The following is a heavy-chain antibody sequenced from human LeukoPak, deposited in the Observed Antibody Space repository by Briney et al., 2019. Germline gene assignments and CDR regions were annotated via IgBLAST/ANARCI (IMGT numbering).Heavy chain of an antibody. CDR1: GFTFSSYS. V-gene: IGHV3-21*01. CDR3: ARESYDILTGSNWFDP. Sequence: GGSLRLSCAASGFTFSSYSMNWVRRAPGKGLEWVSSISSSSSYIYYADSVKGRFTISRDNAKNSLYLQMNSLRAEDTAVYYCARESYDILTGSNWFDPWGQGTLVTVSS. CDR2: ISSSSSYI. J-gene: IGHJ5*02. D-gene: IGHD3-9*01.